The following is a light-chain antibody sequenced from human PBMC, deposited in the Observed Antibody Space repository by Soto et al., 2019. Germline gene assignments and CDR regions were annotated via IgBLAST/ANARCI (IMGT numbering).Light chain of an antibody. CDR1: QGIRND. Sequence: AIQMTQSPSSLSASVGDRVTITCRASQGIRNDLGWYQQKPGKAPKLLIYAASSLQSGVPSRFSGSGSGTDFNLTITSLQPEDFATYYCLQDYNYPWTFGQGTKVEIK. CDR2: AAS. CDR3: LQDYNYPWT. V-gene: IGKV1-6*01. J-gene: IGKJ1*01.